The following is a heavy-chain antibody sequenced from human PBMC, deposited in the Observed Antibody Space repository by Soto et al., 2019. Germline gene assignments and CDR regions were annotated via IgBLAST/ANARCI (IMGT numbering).Heavy chain of an antibody. Sequence: GGSLRLSCAASGFTVSSNYMSWVRQAPGKGLEWVSVIYSGGSTYYADSVKGRFTISRDNSKNTLYLQMNSLRAEDTAVYYCARGGSGSILTGRNYYYYGMDVWGQGTTVTVSS. J-gene: IGHJ6*02. D-gene: IGHD3-9*01. CDR3: ARGGSGSILTGRNYYYYGMDV. CDR1: GFTVSSNY. V-gene: IGHV3-53*01. CDR2: IYSGGST.